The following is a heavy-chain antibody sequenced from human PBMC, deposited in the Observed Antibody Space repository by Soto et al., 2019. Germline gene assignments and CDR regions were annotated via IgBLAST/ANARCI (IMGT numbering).Heavy chain of an antibody. CDR2: ISAYNGNT. Sequence: GASVKVSCKASGYTFTSYGISWVRQAPGQGLEWMGWISAYNGNTNYAQKLQGRVTMTTDTSTSTAYMELRSLRSEDTAVYYCAAHIPMITFGGVIGPTHNKSVMDVWGQGTTVTVSS. CDR1: GYTFTSYG. D-gene: IGHD3-16*02. J-gene: IGHJ6*02. V-gene: IGHV1-18*01. CDR3: AAHIPMITFGGVIGPTHNKSVMDV.